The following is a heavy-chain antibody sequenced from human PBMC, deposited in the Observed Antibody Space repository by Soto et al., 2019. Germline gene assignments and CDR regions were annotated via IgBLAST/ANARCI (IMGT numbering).Heavy chain of an antibody. CDR2: TYYRSRWYN. D-gene: IGHD4-17*01. J-gene: IGHJ4*02. CDR1: GDSVSDNTAA. CDR3: ARDGGIALTTFDY. Sequence: QVPLQQSGPGLVKPSQTLSLTCAISGDSVSDNTAAWNWIRQSPSRGLEWLGRTYYRSRWYNDYAVSVRSRISINPDTSKNQFSLQLNSVTPEDTAVYYCARDGGIALTTFDYWGQGSLVTVSS. V-gene: IGHV6-1*01.